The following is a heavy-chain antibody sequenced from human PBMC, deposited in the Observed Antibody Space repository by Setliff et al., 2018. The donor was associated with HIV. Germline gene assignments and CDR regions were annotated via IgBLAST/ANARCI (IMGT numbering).Heavy chain of an antibody. D-gene: IGHD4-17*01. Sequence: PSETLSLTCTVSGGSISTYYWSWIRQPPGKGLEWIGYIYYSGSTNYNPSLKSRVTISVDTSKNQLSLKLSSVTATDTAVYYCARTSGDYGGYTFDIWGQGTMVTVSS. J-gene: IGHJ3*02. CDR2: IYYSGST. CDR3: ARTSGDYGGYTFDI. CDR1: GGSISTYY. V-gene: IGHV4-59*08.